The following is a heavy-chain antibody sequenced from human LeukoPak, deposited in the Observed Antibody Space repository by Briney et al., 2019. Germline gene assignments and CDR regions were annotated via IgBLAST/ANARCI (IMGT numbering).Heavy chain of an antibody. Sequence: GESLKISCKGSGYSFTSYWIGWVRQMPGKGLEWMGIIYPGDSDTRYSPSFQGQVTISADKSISTAYPQWSSLKASDTAMYYCARLSPIYDSSGYYVDYWGQGTLVTVSS. CDR3: ARLSPIYDSSGYYVDY. V-gene: IGHV5-51*01. CDR2: IYPGDSDT. D-gene: IGHD3-22*01. J-gene: IGHJ4*02. CDR1: GYSFTSYW.